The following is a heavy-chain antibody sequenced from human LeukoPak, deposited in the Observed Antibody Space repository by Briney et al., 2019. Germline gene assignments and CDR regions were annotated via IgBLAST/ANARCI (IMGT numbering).Heavy chain of an antibody. CDR3: ARRYCGGTSCYSPLDY. CDR2: INAGNGNT. D-gene: IGHD2-2*01. CDR1: GYTFTSYA. V-gene: IGHV1-3*01. Sequence: ASVKVSCKASGYTFTSYAMHWVRQAPGQRLEWMGWINAGNGNTKYSQKFQGRVTITRDTSASTAYMELGSLRSEDTAVYYCARRYCGGTSCYSPLDYWGQGTLVTVSS. J-gene: IGHJ4*02.